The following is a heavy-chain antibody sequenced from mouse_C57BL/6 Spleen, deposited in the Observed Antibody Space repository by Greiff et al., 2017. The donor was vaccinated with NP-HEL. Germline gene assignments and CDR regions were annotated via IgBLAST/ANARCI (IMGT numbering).Heavy chain of an antibody. CDR3: AREGGGYYVPFAY. CDR1: GYAFSSSW. Sequence: QVQLQQSGPELVKPGASVKISCKASGYAFSSSWMNWVKQRPGKGLEWIGRIYPGDGDTNYNGKFKGKATLTADKSSSTAYMQLSSLTSEDSAVYFCAREGGGYYVPFAYWGQGTLVTVSA. J-gene: IGHJ3*01. D-gene: IGHD2-3*01. V-gene: IGHV1-82*01. CDR2: IYPGDGDT.